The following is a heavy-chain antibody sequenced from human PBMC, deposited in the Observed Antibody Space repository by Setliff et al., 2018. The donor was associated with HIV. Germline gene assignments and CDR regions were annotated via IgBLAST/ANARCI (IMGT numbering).Heavy chain of an antibody. J-gene: IGHJ6*03. D-gene: IGHD3-3*01. CDR2: IYKSGTA. CDR3: ARDQAEYNFWSGYWGNYYYYMDV. CDR1: GGSVNSYH. Sequence: SETLSLTCSVSGGSVNSYHWSWIRQPPGKGLEWIGYIYKSGTANYSPSLKSRVTMSVDTSKNQFSLKLSSVTAADTAVYYCARDQAEYNFWSGYWGNYYYYMDVWGKGTTVTVSS. V-gene: IGHV4-59*02.